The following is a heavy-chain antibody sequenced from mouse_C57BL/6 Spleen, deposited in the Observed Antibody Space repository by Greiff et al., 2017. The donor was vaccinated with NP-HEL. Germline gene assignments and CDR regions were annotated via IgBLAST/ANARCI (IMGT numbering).Heavy chain of an antibody. V-gene: IGHV1-22*01. CDR2: INPNNGGT. D-gene: IGHD1-1*01. Sequence: EVQLQESGPELVKPGASVKMSCKASGYTFTDYNMHWVKQSHGKSLEWIGYINPNNGGTSYNQKFKGKATLTVNKSSSTAYMELRSLTSEDSAVYYCAREDYYGRVVRVYAMDYWGQGTSVTVSS. J-gene: IGHJ4*01. CDR1: GYTFTDYN. CDR3: AREDYYGRVVRVYAMDY.